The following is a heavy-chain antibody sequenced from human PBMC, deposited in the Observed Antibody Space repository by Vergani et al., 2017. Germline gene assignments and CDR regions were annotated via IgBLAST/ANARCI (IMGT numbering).Heavy chain of an antibody. J-gene: IGHJ4*02. V-gene: IGHV4-4*03. D-gene: IGHD6-13*01. CDR2: IYHSGST. Sequence: QVQLQESGPGLVKPPGTLSLTCAVSGGSISSSNWWSWVRPPPGKGLGWIGEIYHSGSTNYNPSLKVRVTISVDKSKNQFSLKLSSVTAADTAVYYCARALAAGPDFDYWGQGTLVTVSS. CDR3: ARALAAGPDFDY. CDR1: GGSISSSNW.